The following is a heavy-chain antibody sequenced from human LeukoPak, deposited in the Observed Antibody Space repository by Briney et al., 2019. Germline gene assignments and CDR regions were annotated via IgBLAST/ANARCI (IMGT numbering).Heavy chain of an antibody. CDR3: ARPRNGKINQGALDI. J-gene: IGHJ3*02. V-gene: IGHV4-39*01. Sequence: SETLCLTCTVSGGSISSSSYYWGWVRQPPGKWLEWIGSVYYSGSTYYNPSLKSRVTISVDTSKNQFSLKLSSVSAADTAVYYCARPRNGKINQGALDIWRQGTMLTVSS. CDR1: GGSISSSSYY. CDR2: VYYSGST. D-gene: IGHD2-8*01.